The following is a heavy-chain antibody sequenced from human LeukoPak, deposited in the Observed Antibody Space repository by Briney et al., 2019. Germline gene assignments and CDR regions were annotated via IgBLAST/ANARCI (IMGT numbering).Heavy chain of an antibody. CDR1: GFTFDDYA. D-gene: IGHD6-19*01. CDR3: AKVRPYSSGWDPYDPIDI. CDR2: ISWNSGSI. V-gene: IGHV3-9*01. J-gene: IGHJ3*02. Sequence: QAGGSLRLSCAASGFTFDDYAMHWVRQAPGKGLEWVSGISWNSGSIGYADSVKGRFTISRDNAKNSLYLQMNSLRAEDTALYYCAKVRPYSSGWDPYDPIDIWGQGTMVTVYS.